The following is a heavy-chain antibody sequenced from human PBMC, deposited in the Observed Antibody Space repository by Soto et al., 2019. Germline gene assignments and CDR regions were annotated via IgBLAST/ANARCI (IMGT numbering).Heavy chain of an antibody. CDR2: ISSNGVGT. CDR1: GFTLSGYA. D-gene: IGHD6-6*01. V-gene: IGHV3-64*01. J-gene: IGHJ6*03. Sequence: EVQLAESGGGLAQPGGSLRLSCAASGFTLSGYAMDWVRQAPGKGLEYVSGISSNGVGTYYANSVQGRFTISRDNSKNAVYLHMGSRRPEDMAVYYCARRARPDFYYTDFWGKGTTVTLS. CDR3: ARRARPDFYYTDF.